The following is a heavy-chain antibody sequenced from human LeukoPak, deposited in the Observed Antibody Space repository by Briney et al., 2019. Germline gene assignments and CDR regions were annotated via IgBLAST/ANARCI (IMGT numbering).Heavy chain of an antibody. Sequence: PSETLSLTCTVSGGSISSSSYYWGWIRQPPGKGLEWIGSIYYSGSTYYNPSLKSRVTISVDTSKNQFSLKLSSVTAADTAVYYCGTLAHGSSGYSDYWGQGTLVTVSS. J-gene: IGHJ4*02. V-gene: IGHV4-39*07. CDR3: GTLAHGSSGYSDY. CDR2: IYYSGST. CDR1: GGSISSSSYY. D-gene: IGHD3-22*01.